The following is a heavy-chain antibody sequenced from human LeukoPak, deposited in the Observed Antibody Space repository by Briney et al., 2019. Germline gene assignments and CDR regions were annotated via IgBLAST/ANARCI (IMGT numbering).Heavy chain of an antibody. V-gene: IGHV4-59*01. CDR3: ARAVNTGRLDY. J-gene: IGHJ4*02. CDR1: GGSISSYY. CDR2: IYYSGST. Sequence: SETLSLTCTVSGGSISSYYWSWIRQPPGKGLEWIGYIYYSGSTNYNPSLKSRVTISVDTSKNQFSLKLSSVTAADTAVYYCARAVNTGRLDYWGQGTLVTVSS. D-gene: IGHD3-10*01.